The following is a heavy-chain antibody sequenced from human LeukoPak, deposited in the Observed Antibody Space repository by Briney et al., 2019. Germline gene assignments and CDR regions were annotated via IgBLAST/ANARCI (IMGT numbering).Heavy chain of an antibody. J-gene: IGHJ4*02. Sequence: PGGSLRLSCAASGFIFSSYSMNWVRQAPGKGLEWVSYITPTGTTIYYADSVKGRFTISRDNAKNSLYLQMNSLRAEDTAVYYCARDHKDWGVFDYWGQGTLVTVSS. CDR1: GFIFSSYS. CDR2: ITPTGTTI. CDR3: ARDHKDWGVFDY. V-gene: IGHV3-48*04. D-gene: IGHD7-27*01.